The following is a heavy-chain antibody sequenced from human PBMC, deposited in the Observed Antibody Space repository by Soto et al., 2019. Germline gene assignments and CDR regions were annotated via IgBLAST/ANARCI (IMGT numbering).Heavy chain of an antibody. CDR3: ARAGLSGSYPYYYYYGMDV. CDR1: GGSFSVYY. V-gene: IGHV4-34*01. Sequence: SEPLALTCAVYGGSFSVYYWSWIRHPPGKGLEWIGEINHSGSTNYNPSLKSRVTISVDTSKNQFSLKLSSVTAADTAVYYCARAGLSGSYPYYYYYGMDVWGQGTTVTVSS. J-gene: IGHJ6*02. D-gene: IGHD1-26*01. CDR2: INHSGST.